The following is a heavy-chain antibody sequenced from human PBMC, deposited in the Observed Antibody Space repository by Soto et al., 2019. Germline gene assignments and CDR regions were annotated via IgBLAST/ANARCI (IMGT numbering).Heavy chain of an antibody. CDR1: GFTFSSYA. CDR2: ISYDGSNK. Sequence: EGSLRLSCAASGFTFSSYAMHWVRQAPGKGLEWVAVISYDGSNKYYADSVKGRFTISRDNSKNTLYLQMNSLRAEDTAVYYCARDGGYSYGSVLDYWGQGTLVTVSS. D-gene: IGHD5-18*01. J-gene: IGHJ4*02. CDR3: ARDGGYSYGSVLDY. V-gene: IGHV3-30-3*01.